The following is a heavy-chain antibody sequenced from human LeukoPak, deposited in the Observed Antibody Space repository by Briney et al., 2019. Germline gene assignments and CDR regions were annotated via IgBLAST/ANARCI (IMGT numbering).Heavy chain of an antibody. CDR2: IYYSGST. Sequence: KTSETLSLTCTVSGGSISSYYWSWIRQPPGKGLEWIGYIYYSGSTNYNPSLKSRVTISVDTSKNQFSLKLSSVTAADTAVYYCASHSSSWDPIFDYWGQGTLVTVSS. CDR3: ASHSSSWDPIFDY. CDR1: GGSISSYY. V-gene: IGHV4-59*08. D-gene: IGHD6-13*01. J-gene: IGHJ4*02.